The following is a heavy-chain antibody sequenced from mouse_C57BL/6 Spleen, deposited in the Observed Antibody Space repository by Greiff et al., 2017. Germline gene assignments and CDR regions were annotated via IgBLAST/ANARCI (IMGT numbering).Heavy chain of an antibody. D-gene: IGHD2-1*01. CDR2: IDPSDSYT. J-gene: IGHJ3*01. Sequence: QVQLQQPGAELVKPGASVKLSCKASGYTFTSYWMQWVKQRPGQGLEWIGEIDPSDSYTNYNQKFKGKATLTVDTSSSTAYMQLSSLTSEDSAVYYCARSIYYSFAYWGQGTLVTVSA. CDR3: ARSIYYSFAY. V-gene: IGHV1-50*01. CDR1: GYTFTSYW.